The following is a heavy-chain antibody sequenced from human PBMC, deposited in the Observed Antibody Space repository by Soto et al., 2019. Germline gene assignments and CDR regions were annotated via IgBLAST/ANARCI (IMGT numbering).Heavy chain of an antibody. CDR2: LIPILGTA. Sequence: QVQLVQSGAEVKKPGSSVKVSCKASGNTFSKYAISWVRQAPGQGLEWMGGLIPILGTAKYAQKFQGRVTITADESTRTAYMELSSVRFEDTVVYYCARDSHDYIWGSYRNGMDVWGQGTTVSVSS. D-gene: IGHD3-16*02. J-gene: IGHJ6*02. CDR3: ARDSHDYIWGSYRNGMDV. V-gene: IGHV1-69*01. CDR1: GNTFSKYA.